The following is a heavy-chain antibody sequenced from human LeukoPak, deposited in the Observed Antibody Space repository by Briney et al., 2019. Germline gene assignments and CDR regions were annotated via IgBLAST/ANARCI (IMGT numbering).Heavy chain of an antibody. V-gene: IGHV3-11*01. Sequence: GGSLRLSCAASGFTFSDYYMSWIRQAPGKGLEWVSYMSSSGSTIYYADSVKGRFTISRDNAKNSLYLQMNSLRAEDTAVYYCARDGLNTMVRGKIHYNYMDVWGKGTTVSISS. CDR3: ARDGLNTMVRGKIHYNYMDV. CDR2: MSSSGSTI. J-gene: IGHJ6*03. CDR1: GFTFSDYY. D-gene: IGHD3-10*01.